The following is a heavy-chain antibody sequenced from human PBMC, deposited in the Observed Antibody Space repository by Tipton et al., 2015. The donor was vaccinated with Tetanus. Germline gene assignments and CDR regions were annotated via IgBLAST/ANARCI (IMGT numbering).Heavy chain of an antibody. CDR3: ARGITDGYNRRLDY. CDR1: RGPISSYY. CDR2: ISNGNP. Sequence: TLSLTCTVSRGPISSYYWSWVRLPAGKGLEFIGHISNGNPDYAPSLKNRVSLSVDLSKNEFYMKLRSVTAADTGVYYCARGITDGYNRRLDYWGQGTLVIVSS. V-gene: IGHV4-4*07. D-gene: IGHD1-20*01. J-gene: IGHJ4*02.